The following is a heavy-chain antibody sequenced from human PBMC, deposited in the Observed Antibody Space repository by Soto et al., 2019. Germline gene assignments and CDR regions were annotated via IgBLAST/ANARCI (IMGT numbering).Heavy chain of an antibody. CDR3: AKVLKAVAGTYDY. Sequence: EVQLLESGGGLVQPGGSLRLSCAASGFTFSIYAMSWVRQAPGKGLEWVSAISGSGDYTYYADSVKGRFAISRDNSKNTLYLQMNSLRAVDTAVYYCAKVLKAVAGTYDYWGQGTLVTVSS. V-gene: IGHV3-23*01. D-gene: IGHD6-19*01. J-gene: IGHJ4*02. CDR1: GFTFSIYA. CDR2: ISGSGDYT.